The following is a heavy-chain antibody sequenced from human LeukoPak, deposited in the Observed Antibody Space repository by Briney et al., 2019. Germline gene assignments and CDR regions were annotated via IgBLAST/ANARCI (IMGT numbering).Heavy chain of an antibody. CDR2: MNRNSGNT. V-gene: IGHV1-8*01. J-gene: IGHJ1*01. D-gene: IGHD1-1*01. CDR1: RYTFTSYD. CDR3: ARVFRSWKHAYFQH. Sequence: GASVTVSCKASRYTFTSYDSNWVRQAAAQGLEGMGWMNRNSGNTGYAQKFQGRVTMTRNTSISTAYMELSSLRSEDTAVYYCARVFRSWKHAYFQHWGQGTLVTVSS.